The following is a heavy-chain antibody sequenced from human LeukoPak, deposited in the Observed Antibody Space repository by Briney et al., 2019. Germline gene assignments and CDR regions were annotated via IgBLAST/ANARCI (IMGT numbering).Heavy chain of an antibody. J-gene: IGHJ6*02. CDR3: ARLGGVVVTAMDPPGYSMDV. CDR1: GVALSSYY. D-gene: IGHD2-21*02. CDR2: IYYSGST. Sequence: SETLSLTCTVSGVALSSYYWSWIRQPPGKGQGWIGYIYYSGSTTYNPSLKSRVTISVDTSKNQFSLKLSSVMAADTAVYYCARLGGVVVTAMDPPGYSMDVWGQGTTVTVSS. V-gene: IGHV4-59*08.